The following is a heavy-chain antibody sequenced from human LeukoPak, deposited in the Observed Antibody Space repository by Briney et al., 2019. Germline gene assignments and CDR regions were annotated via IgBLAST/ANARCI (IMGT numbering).Heavy chain of an antibody. Sequence: SKTLSLTCAVSGYSISSGYYWGWIRQPPGKGLEWIGSIYHSGSTYYNPSLKSRVTISVDTSKNQFSLKLSSVTAADTAVYYCARLGDIVATITEDYWGQGTLVTVSS. D-gene: IGHD5-12*01. J-gene: IGHJ4*02. V-gene: IGHV4-38-2*01. CDR3: ARLGDIVATITEDY. CDR1: GYSISSGYY. CDR2: IYHSGST.